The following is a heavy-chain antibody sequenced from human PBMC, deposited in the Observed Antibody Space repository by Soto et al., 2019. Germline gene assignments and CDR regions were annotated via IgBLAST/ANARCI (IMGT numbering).Heavy chain of an antibody. D-gene: IGHD6-19*01. J-gene: IGHJ4*02. CDR1: GFTFSSYS. CDR2: ISSSSSYI. CDR3: ARERIAVAGTPYFDY. V-gene: IGHV3-21*01. Sequence: PGGSLRLSCAASGFTFSSYSMNWVRQAPGKGLEWVSSISSSSSYIYYADSVKGRFTISRDNAKNSLYLQMNSLRAEDTAVYYCARERIAVAGTPYFDYWGQGTLVTVSS.